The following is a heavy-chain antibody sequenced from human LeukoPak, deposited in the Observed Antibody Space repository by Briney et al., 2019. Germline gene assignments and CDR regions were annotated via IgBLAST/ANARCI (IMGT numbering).Heavy chain of an antibody. CDR3: ARGRGNYDILSGPYYYYWMDV. D-gene: IGHD3-9*01. J-gene: IGHJ6*02. CDR2: IYYSGST. V-gene: IGHV4-61*01. CDR1: GGSVCGGSYY. Sequence: PSETLSLTCTVSGGSVCGGSYYGSWTRQPPGRGMEWMGYIYYSGSTNYNPSLKSRVTISVDTSKNPVSLKLSSVTAADTAVYYCARGRGNYDILSGPYYYYWMDVWGQGTTVTVSS.